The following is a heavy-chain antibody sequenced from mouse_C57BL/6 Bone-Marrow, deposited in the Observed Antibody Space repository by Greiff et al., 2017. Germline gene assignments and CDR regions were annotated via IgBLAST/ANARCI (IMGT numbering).Heavy chain of an antibody. J-gene: IGHJ2*01. CDR2: IYPGSGST. D-gene: IGHD3-1*01. V-gene: IGHV1-55*01. CDR1: GYTFTSYW. CDR3: ARGGHGDY. Sequence: QVQLQQPGAELVKPGASVKMSCKASGYTFTSYWITWVKQRPGQGLEWIGDIYPGSGSTNYNEKFKSKATLTVETSSSTAYRKLSSLTSEDSAVYYCARGGHGDYWGQGTTLTVSS.